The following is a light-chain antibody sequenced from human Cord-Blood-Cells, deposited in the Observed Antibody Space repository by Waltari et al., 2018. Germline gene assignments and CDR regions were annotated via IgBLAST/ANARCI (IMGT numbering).Light chain of an antibody. CDR1: QSVSSN. CDR2: GAS. V-gene: IGKV3-15*01. Sequence: EIVITQSPATLSVSPGERATLSCRASQSVSSNLAWYQQKPGQAPRLLIYGASTSATGIPARFSGSGSGTEFTLTISSLQSEDFAVYYCQQYNNWPPITLGQGTRLEIK. CDR3: QQYNNWPPIT. J-gene: IGKJ5*01.